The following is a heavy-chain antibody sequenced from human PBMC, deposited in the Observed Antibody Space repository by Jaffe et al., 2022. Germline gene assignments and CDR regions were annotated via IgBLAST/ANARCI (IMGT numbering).Heavy chain of an antibody. CDR2: INAGNGNT. J-gene: IGHJ6*03. CDR1: GYTFTSYA. V-gene: IGHV1-3*01. Sequence: QVQLVQSGAEVKKPGASVKVSCKASGYTFTSYAMHWVRQAPGQRLEWMGWINAGNGNTKYSQKFQGRVTITRDTSASTAYMELSSLRSEDTAVYYCARVYCTGGVLASYYYYYMDVWGKGTTVTVSS. D-gene: IGHD2-8*02. CDR3: ARVYCTGGVLASYYYYYMDV.